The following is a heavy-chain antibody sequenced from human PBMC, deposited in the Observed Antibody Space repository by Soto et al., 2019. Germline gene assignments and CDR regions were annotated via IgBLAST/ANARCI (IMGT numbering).Heavy chain of an antibody. J-gene: IGHJ5*02. CDR2: ISYDGSNK. CDR3: AELSFDS. CDR1: GFTFSSYG. Sequence: QVQLVESGGGVVQPGRSLRLSCAASGFTFSSYGMHWVRQAPGKGLEWVAVISYDGSNKYYADSVKGRFTISRDNSKNTLYLQMNSLRAEDTAVYYCAELSFDSWGQGTLVTVSS. V-gene: IGHV3-30*03. D-gene: IGHD3-16*02.